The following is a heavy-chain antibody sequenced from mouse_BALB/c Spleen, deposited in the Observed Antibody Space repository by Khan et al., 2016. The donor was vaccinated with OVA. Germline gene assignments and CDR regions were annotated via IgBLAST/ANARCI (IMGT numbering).Heavy chain of an antibody. Sequence: LQQPGSELVRPGASVKLSCKASGYTFTSYWMHWVKQRHGQGLEWIGNIYPGSGSTNYDEMFKSKGTLTVDTSSSTADMNLSSLTSEDSAVYYCTRGGYYGKSLFAYWGQGTLVTVSA. V-gene: IGHV1S22*01. CDR3: TRGGYYGKSLFAY. D-gene: IGHD2-1*01. CDR1: GYTFTSYW. J-gene: IGHJ3*01. CDR2: IYPGSGST.